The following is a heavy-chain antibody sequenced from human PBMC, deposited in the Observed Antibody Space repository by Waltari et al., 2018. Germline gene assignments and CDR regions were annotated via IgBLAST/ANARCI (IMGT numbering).Heavy chain of an antibody. CDR1: GYSIRSGYY. D-gene: IGHD1-1*01. V-gene: IGHV4-38-2*01. CDR3: ASYPRQGNKYAFDI. J-gene: IGHJ3*02. Sequence: QVQLQESGPGLVKPSETLSLTCAVSGYSIRSGYYWGWIRQPPGKGLEWIGSIYHSGSTYYNPSLKSRVTISVDTSKNQFSLKLSSVTAADTAVYYCASYPRQGNKYAFDIWGQGTMVTVSS. CDR2: IYHSGST.